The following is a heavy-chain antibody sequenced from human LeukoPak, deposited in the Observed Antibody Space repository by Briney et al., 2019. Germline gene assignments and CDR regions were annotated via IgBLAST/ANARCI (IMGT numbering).Heavy chain of an antibody. CDR1: GFTFSSYA. CDR2: ISYDGSNK. CDR3: AREILYGDYSFDP. V-gene: IGHV3-30-3*01. J-gene: IGHJ5*02. D-gene: IGHD4-17*01. Sequence: GGSLRLSCAASGFTFSSYAMHWVRQAPGKGLEWVAVISYDGSNKYYADSVKGRFTISRDNSKNTLYLQMNSLRAEDTAVYYYAREILYGDYSFDPWGQGTLVTVSS.